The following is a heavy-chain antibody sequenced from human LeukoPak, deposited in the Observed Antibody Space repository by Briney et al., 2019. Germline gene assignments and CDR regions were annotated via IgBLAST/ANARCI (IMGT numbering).Heavy chain of an antibody. CDR2: INWNGGST. CDR3: ARANYYDSSGYYSLDYYYGMDV. CDR1: GFTFSTYW. D-gene: IGHD3-22*01. V-gene: IGHV3-20*01. J-gene: IGHJ6*02. Sequence: GGSLRLSCAASGFTFSTYWTTWVRQAPGKGLEWVSGINWNGGSTGYADSVKGRFTISRDNAKNSLYLQMNSLRAEDTALYHCARANYYDSSGYYSLDYYYGMDVWGQGTTVTVSS.